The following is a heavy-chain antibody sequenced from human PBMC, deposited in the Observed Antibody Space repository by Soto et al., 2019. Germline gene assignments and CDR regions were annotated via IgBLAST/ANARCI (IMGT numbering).Heavy chain of an antibody. V-gene: IGHV4-61*01. J-gene: IGHJ6*02. Sequence: TSETLSLTCTVSGGSVSSGSYYWSWIRQPPGKGLEWIGYIYYSGSTNYNPSLKSRVTISVDTSKNQFSLKLSSVTAADTAVYYYARNIGGYSYWTPYYGMDVWGQGTTVTVSS. CDR3: ARNIGGYSYWTPYYGMDV. CDR1: GGSVSSGSYY. CDR2: IYYSGST. D-gene: IGHD5-18*01.